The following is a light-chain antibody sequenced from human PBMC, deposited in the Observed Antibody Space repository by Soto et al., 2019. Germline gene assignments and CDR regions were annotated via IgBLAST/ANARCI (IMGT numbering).Light chain of an antibody. CDR2: TGS. Sequence: DIQLTQSPSFLSASVGDRVTITCRASQAIDSWLAWYQQKPGEAPKLLIFTGSLLHSGVPPRFSGSGSGTDFTLTISSLQPEDFATYYCQQTLSFPPTFGQGTKV. J-gene: IGKJ1*01. CDR1: QAIDSW. CDR3: QQTLSFPPT. V-gene: IGKV1-12*01.